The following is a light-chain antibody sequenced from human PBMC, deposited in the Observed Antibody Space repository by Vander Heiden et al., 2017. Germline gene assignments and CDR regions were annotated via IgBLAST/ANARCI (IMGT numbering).Light chain of an antibody. CDR2: AAS. CDR3: QQLNRA. V-gene: IGKV1-9*01. Sequence: IHLTHSPSFLSASVGDRVTITCWPSQGSSSYLAWYQQKPGKAPKLLVYAASTLQSGVPSRFSGSGSGTEFTRTIRSLQPEDFATYYCQQLNRAFGHGTKVDIK. CDR1: QGSSSY. J-gene: IGKJ3*01.